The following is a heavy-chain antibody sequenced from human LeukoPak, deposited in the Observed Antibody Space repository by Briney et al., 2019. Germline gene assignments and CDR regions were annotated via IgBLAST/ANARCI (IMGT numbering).Heavy chain of an antibody. J-gene: IGHJ4*02. V-gene: IGHV3-33*01. CDR1: GFTFSSYG. D-gene: IGHD4/OR15-4a*01. CDR2: IGFDGNNK. CDR3: ARGSYGAYNYCDY. Sequence: PGRSLRLSCAASGFTFSSYGMHWVRQAPARGLEWVAVIGFDGNNKFYADSVKGRFTISRDNSKNTLYLQMNSLSAEDTAVYYCARGSYGAYNYCDYWGQGTLVTVSS.